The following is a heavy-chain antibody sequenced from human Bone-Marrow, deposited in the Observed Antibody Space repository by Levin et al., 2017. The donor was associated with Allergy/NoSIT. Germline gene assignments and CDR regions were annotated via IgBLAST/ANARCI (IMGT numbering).Heavy chain of an antibody. Sequence: GESLKISCAASGFTFSSYSMNWVRQAPGKGLEWVSSISSSSSYIYYADSVKGRFTISRDNAKNSLYLQMNSLRAEDTAVYYCARDKYYDILTGYYYYYGMDVWGQGTTVTVSS. CDR2: ISSSSSYI. CDR1: GFTFSSYS. J-gene: IGHJ6*02. D-gene: IGHD3-9*01. V-gene: IGHV3-21*01. CDR3: ARDKYYDILTGYYYYYGMDV.